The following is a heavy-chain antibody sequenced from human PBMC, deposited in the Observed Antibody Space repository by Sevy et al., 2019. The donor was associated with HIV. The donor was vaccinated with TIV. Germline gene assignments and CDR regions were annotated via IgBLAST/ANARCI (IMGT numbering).Heavy chain of an antibody. CDR1: GGSISSSSYY. D-gene: IGHD3-9*01. J-gene: IGHJ4*02. CDR3: ARWGGYYDILTGLKGYFDY. Sequence: SETLSLTCTVSGGSISSSSYYWGWIRQPPGKGLEWIGSIYYSGSTYYNPSLKSRVTISVDTSKNQFSLKLSSVTAADTAVYYCARWGGYYDILTGLKGYFDYWGQGTLVTVSS. V-gene: IGHV4-39*01. CDR2: IYYSGST.